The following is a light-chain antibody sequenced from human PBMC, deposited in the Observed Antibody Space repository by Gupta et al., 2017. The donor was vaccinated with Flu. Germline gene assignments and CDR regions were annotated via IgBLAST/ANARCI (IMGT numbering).Light chain of an antibody. CDR2: WAS. CDR1: QNLLSSSNNRNY. Sequence: DIVLTQSPDSLAVSLGERATINCRSSQNLLSSSNNRNYLAWHQQKPGQPPKLLISWASTREFGVPDRFSGSGSGTDFTLTISSLQAEDVAVYYCLQDDDSPLTFGGGTKVEIK. J-gene: IGKJ4*01. V-gene: IGKV4-1*01. CDR3: LQDDDSPLT.